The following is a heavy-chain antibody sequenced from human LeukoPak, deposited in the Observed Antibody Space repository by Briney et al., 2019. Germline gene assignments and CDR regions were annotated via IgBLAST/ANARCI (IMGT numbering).Heavy chain of an antibody. CDR1: GFTFSSYW. J-gene: IGHJ4*02. CDR3: ARVGDYVWGSYEFDY. D-gene: IGHD3-16*01. CDR2: IKQDGSEK. Sequence: GGSLRLSCAASGFTFSSYWMSWVRQAPGKGLEWVANIKQDGSEKYYVDSVKGRFTISRDNAKNSLYLQMNSLRAEDTAVYYCARVGDYVWGSYEFDYWGQGTLVTVSS. V-gene: IGHV3-7*04.